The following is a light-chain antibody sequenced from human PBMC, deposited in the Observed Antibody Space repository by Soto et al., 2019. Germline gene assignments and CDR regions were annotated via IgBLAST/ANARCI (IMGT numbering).Light chain of an antibody. J-gene: IGKJ1*01. V-gene: IGKV1-5*03. Sequence: DIQMTQSPSTLSASVGDRVTITCWANQSISSWLAWYQQKSGQAPKLLIYKASSLESGVPSRFSGSGSGTEFTLTITSLQPDDFATYHCQQYSSYWTFGQGTKVEVK. CDR3: QQYSSYWT. CDR1: QSISSW. CDR2: KAS.